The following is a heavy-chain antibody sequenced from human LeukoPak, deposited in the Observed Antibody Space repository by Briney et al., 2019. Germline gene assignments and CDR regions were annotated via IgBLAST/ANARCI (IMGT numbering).Heavy chain of an antibody. Sequence: AASVKVSCKASGYTFTSYDINWVRHATGQGLEWMGWMNPNSGDTGYAQKFQGRVTVTRDTSISTAYMELTSLRSEDTAIYYCARGPPNWGFDFWGQGALVTVSS. CDR3: ARGPPNWGFDF. CDR2: MNPNSGDT. D-gene: IGHD7-27*01. J-gene: IGHJ4*02. CDR1: GYTFTSYD. V-gene: IGHV1-8*01.